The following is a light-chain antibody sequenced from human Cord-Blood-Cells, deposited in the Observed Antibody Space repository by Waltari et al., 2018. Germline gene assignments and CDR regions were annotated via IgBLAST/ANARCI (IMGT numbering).Light chain of an antibody. Sequence: QSALTQPASVSGSPGQSITISCTGTSSDVWSYNLVPWYQQHPGKAPKLMIYEGSKRPSGVSNRFSGSKSGNMASLTISGLQAEDEADYYCCSYAGSSTYVFGTGTKVTVL. CDR1: SSDVWSYNL. J-gene: IGLJ1*01. CDR3: CSYAGSSTYV. V-gene: IGLV2-23*01. CDR2: EGS.